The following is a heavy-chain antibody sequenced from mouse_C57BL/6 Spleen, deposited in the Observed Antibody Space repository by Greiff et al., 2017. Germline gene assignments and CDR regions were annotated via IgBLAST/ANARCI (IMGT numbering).Heavy chain of an antibody. CDR1: GYAFSSSW. V-gene: IGHV1-82*01. J-gene: IGHJ3*01. D-gene: IGHD2-12*01. CDR2: IYPGDGDT. CDR3: AREYYNAY. Sequence: QVQLQQSGPELVKPGASVKISCKASGYAFSSSWMNWVKQRPGKGLEWVGRIYPGDGDTYYNGKFKGKATLNADTSSSTSCMQLSSLTSEDSAVYFCAREYYNAYWGQGTLVTVSA.